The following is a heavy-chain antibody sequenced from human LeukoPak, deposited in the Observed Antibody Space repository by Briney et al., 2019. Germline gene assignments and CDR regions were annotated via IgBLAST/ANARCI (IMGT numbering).Heavy chain of an antibody. J-gene: IGHJ4*02. D-gene: IGHD3-3*01. CDR2: IYYSGST. Sequence: SETLSLTCTVSGGSISSSSYYWGWIRQPPGKGLEWIGSIYYSGSTYYNPSLKSRVTISVDTSKNQFSLKLSSVTAADTAVYYCASQSRARYDFWSGYFFDYWGQGTLVTVSS. CDR1: GGSISSSSYY. V-gene: IGHV4-39*01. CDR3: ASQSRARYDFWSGYFFDY.